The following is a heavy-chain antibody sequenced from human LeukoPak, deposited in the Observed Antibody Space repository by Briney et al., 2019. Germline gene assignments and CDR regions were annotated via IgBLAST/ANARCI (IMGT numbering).Heavy chain of an antibody. D-gene: IGHD2/OR15-2a*01. J-gene: IGHJ4*02. CDR3: VSFYETY. CDR1: GFTVSNNY. V-gene: IGHV3-53*01. CDR2: IYSGGST. Sequence: PGGSLRLSCAASGFTVSNNYMSWVRQAPGKGLEWVSVIYSGGSTYYADSVKGRFTISKDNAKNTVYLQMSNLRVEDTAVYYCVSFYETYWGRGTLVTVSS.